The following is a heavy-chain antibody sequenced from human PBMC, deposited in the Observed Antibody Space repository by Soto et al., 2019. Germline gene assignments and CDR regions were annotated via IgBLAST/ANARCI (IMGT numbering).Heavy chain of an antibody. D-gene: IGHD1-26*01. V-gene: IGHV4-59*01. CDR2: MDYTGST. Sequence: QVQLQESGPGLVKPSETLSLTCTVSGGSISSYYWSWIRQPPGKGLEWIGYMDYTGSTNHNPSLKSRVTMSVEASKNQFSLRLSSVTAADTAVYYCARGVGGTYFVYWGQGNLVTVSS. CDR1: GGSISSYY. J-gene: IGHJ4*02. CDR3: ARGVGGTYFVY.